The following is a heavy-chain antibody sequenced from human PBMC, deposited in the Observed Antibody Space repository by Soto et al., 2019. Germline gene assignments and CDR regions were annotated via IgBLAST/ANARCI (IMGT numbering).Heavy chain of an antibody. V-gene: IGHV3-23*01. J-gene: IGHJ4*02. D-gene: IGHD6-19*01. Sequence: GGSLRLSCAASGFTFSSYAMSWVRQAPGKGLEWVSAISGSGGSTYYADSVKGRFTTSRDNSKNTLYLQMNSLRAEDTAVYYCAKDLSRVVGNFDYWGQGTLVTVSS. CDR1: GFTFSSYA. CDR2: ISGSGGST. CDR3: AKDLSRVVGNFDY.